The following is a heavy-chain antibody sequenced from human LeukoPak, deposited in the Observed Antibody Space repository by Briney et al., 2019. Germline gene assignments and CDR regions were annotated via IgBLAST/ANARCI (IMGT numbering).Heavy chain of an antibody. CDR1: GFTFSDYA. CDR2: ISRHGGNT. CDR3: ARVGDNNAFDI. Sequence: PGGSLRLSCAVSGFTFSDYAMHWVRQAPGKGLEYVSAISRHGGNTYYANSVKDRFSISRDNSKNTLCLQMGSLRAEDMAVYYCARVGDNNAFDIWGQGTMVAVSS. D-gene: IGHD1/OR15-1a*01. J-gene: IGHJ3*02. V-gene: IGHV3-64*01.